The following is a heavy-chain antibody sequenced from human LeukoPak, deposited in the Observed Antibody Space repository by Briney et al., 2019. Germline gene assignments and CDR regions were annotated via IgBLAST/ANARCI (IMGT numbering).Heavy chain of an antibody. J-gene: IGHJ4*02. V-gene: IGHV3-33*01. Sequence: GGSLRLSCAASGFTFSSYGMHWVRQAPGKGLEWVAVIWYDGSNKYYADSVKGRFTISRDNSKNTLYLQMNSLRAEDTAVYYSARDVPNYDYISGSYRAYQPLDYSGQGNLVTVSS. CDR2: IWYDGSNK. CDR3: ARDVPNYDYISGSYRAYQPLDY. D-gene: IGHD3-16*02. CDR1: GFTFSSYG.